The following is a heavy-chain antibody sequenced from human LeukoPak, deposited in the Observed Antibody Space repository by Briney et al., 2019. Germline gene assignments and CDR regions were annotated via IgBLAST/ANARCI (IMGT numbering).Heavy chain of an antibody. D-gene: IGHD3-3*01. CDR3: AKDRSNYDFWSGYYGY. J-gene: IGHJ4*02. Sequence: GGSLRLSCAASGFTFINYGMHWVRQAPGKGLEWVAFIRYDGSNKYYADSEKGRFAISRDNSKNTLYLQMNSLRAEDTAVYYCAKDRSNYDFWSGYYGYWGQGTLVTVSS. CDR2: IRYDGSNK. CDR1: GFTFINYG. V-gene: IGHV3-30*02.